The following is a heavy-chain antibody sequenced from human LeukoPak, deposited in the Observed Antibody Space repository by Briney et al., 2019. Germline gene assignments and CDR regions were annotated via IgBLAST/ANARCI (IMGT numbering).Heavy chain of an antibody. D-gene: IGHD2-15*01. CDR2: IYYSGST. V-gene: IGHV4-39*01. CDR1: GGSISSSSYY. J-gene: IGHJ6*02. CDR3: ARRKGYCRGGSCPPPGYYYYYGMDV. Sequence: PSETLSLTCTVSGGSISSSSYYWGWIRQPPGKGLEWIGSIYYSGSTYYNPSLKSRVTISVDTSKNQFSLRLSSVTAADTAVYYCARRKGYCRGGSCPPPGYYYYYGMDVWGQGTTVTVSS.